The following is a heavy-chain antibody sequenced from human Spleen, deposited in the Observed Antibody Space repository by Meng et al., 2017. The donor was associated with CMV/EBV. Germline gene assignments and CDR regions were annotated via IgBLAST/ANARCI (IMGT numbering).Heavy chain of an antibody. CDR3: ARGSWWFDP. CDR2: IYYSGNT. Sequence: LTCTVSGGSISSGDYYWSWIRQPPGKGLEWIGYIYYSGNTWYNPSLKSRVSISVDTSRNHFSLTLSSVTAADTAVYYCARGSWWFDPWGQGTLVTISS. J-gene: IGHJ5*02. CDR1: GGSISSGDYY. V-gene: IGHV4-30-4*08.